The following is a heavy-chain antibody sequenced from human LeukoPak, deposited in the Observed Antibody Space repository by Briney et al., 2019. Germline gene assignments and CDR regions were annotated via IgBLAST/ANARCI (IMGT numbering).Heavy chain of an antibody. CDR3: TRRPGRITMIVAHDY. V-gene: IGHV1-2*02. Sequence: PEASVKVSCKASGYTFTSYYMHWVRQAPGQGLEWMGWINPNSGGTNYAQKFQGRVTMTRGTSISTAYMELSRLRSDDTAVYYCTRRPGRITMIVAHDYWGQGTLVTVSS. D-gene: IGHD3-22*01. CDR1: GYTFTSYY. J-gene: IGHJ4*02. CDR2: INPNSGGT.